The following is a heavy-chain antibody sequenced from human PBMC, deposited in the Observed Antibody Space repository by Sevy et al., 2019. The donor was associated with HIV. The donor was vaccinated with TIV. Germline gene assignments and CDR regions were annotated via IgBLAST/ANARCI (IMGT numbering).Heavy chain of an antibody. Sequence: ASVKVSCKAPGYTFTGYYMHWVRQAPGQGLEWMGRINPNSGGTNYAQKFQGRVTMTRDTSISTAYMELSRLRSDDTAVYYCARDRGIAAVAQINWFDPWGQGTLVTVSS. D-gene: IGHD6-13*01. CDR1: GYTFTGYY. V-gene: IGHV1-2*06. CDR2: INPNSGGT. CDR3: ARDRGIAAVAQINWFDP. J-gene: IGHJ5*02.